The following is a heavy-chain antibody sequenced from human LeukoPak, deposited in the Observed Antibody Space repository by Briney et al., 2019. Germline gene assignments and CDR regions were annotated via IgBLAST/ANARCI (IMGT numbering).Heavy chain of an antibody. V-gene: IGHV4-59*08. CDR1: GGSISSYY. CDR3: ASRNWNSSTLVDY. Sequence: SETLSLTCTVSGGSISSYYWSWIRQPPGKGLEWIGYIYYSGSTNYNPSLKSRVTISVDTSKNQFSLKLSSVTAADTAVYYCASRNWNSSTLVDYWGQGTLVTVSS. J-gene: IGHJ4*02. CDR2: IYYSGST. D-gene: IGHD1-1*01.